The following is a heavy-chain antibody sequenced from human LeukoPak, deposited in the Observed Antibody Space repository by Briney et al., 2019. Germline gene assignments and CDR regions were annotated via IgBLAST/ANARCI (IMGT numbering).Heavy chain of an antibody. J-gene: IGHJ5*02. Sequence: SETLSLTCAVSGYSISSGYYWGWIRQPPGKGLEWIGSIYHSGSTYYNPSLKSRVTISVETSKNQFSLKLSSVTAADTAVYYCARQYDYGFWFDPWGQGTLVTVSS. D-gene: IGHD4-17*01. V-gene: IGHV4-38-2*01. CDR1: GYSISSGYY. CDR2: IYHSGST. CDR3: ARQYDYGFWFDP.